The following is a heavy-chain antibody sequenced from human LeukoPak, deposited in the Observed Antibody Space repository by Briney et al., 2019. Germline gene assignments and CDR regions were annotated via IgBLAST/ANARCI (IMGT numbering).Heavy chain of an antibody. CDR1: GYTFTSYY. Sequence: ASVKVSCKASGYTFTSYYMHWVRQAPGQGLEWMGIINPSGGSTSYAQKFQGRVTITRNTSISTAYMELSSLRSEDTAVYYCARYVASGSSHYWGQGTLVTVSS. V-gene: IGHV1-46*01. CDR3: ARYVASGSSHY. J-gene: IGHJ4*02. CDR2: INPSGGST. D-gene: IGHD3-10*01.